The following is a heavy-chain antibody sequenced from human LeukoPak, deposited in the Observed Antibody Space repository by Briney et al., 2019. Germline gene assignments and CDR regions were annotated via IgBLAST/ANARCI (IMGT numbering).Heavy chain of an antibody. D-gene: IGHD6-13*01. CDR1: GGSISSSNW. Sequence: SETLSLTCAVSGGSISSSNWWSWVRQPPGKGLEWIGEIYHSGSTNYNPSLKSRVTISVDKSKNQFSLKLSSVTAADTAVYYCARDRQQLGDWYFDLWGRGTLVTISS. CDR2: IYHSGST. V-gene: IGHV4-4*02. CDR3: ARDRQQLGDWYFDL. J-gene: IGHJ2*01.